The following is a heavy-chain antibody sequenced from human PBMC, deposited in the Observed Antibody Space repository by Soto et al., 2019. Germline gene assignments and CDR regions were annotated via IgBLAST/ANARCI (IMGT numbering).Heavy chain of an antibody. CDR1: GFTFSSYA. CDR3: ARDYGSYDY. Sequence: PGGSLRLSCAASGFTFSSYAMHWVRQAPGKGLEWVAVISYDGSNKYYADSVKGRFTISRDNSKNTLYLQMNSLRAEDTAVYYCARDYGSYDYWGQGTLITVS. CDR2: ISYDGSNK. D-gene: IGHD6-6*01. J-gene: IGHJ4*02. V-gene: IGHV3-30-3*01.